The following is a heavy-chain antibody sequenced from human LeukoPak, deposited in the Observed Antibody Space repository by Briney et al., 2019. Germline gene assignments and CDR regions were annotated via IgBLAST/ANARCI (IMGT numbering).Heavy chain of an antibody. Sequence: GGSLRLSCAASGFTFSHYWMNWVRQAPGKGLEWVANINRDGSEKYYVDSVKGRFTISRDTAKNSLYLQMNSLRAEDTAVYYCARSIAVATYYFDYWGQGILVTVSS. V-gene: IGHV3-7*01. CDR2: INRDGSEK. J-gene: IGHJ4*02. D-gene: IGHD6-19*01. CDR3: ARSIAVATYYFDY. CDR1: GFTFSHYW.